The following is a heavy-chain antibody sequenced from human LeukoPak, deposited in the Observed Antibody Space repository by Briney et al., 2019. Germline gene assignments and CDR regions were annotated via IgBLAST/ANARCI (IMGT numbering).Heavy chain of an antibody. CDR2: MYTSGST. J-gene: IGHJ6*03. V-gene: IGHV4-4*07. CDR1: GGSISSYY. CDR3: ARDHSGWELYNYYYYMDV. D-gene: IGHD3-10*01. Sequence: PSETLSLTCTVSGGSISSYYWSWIRQPAGKGLEWIGRMYTSGSTTYNPSLKSRVTMSVDTSKNQFSLKLSSVTAADTAVYYCARDHSGWELYNYYYYMDVWGKGTTVTISS.